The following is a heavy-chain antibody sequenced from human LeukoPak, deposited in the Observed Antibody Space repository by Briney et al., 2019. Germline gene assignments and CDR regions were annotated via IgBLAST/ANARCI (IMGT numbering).Heavy chain of an antibody. CDR3: ARDLAVVVVAATGY. D-gene: IGHD2-15*01. CDR1: GFTFSSYA. Sequence: PGGSLRLSCAASGFTFSSYAMHWVRQAPGKGLEWVAVISYDGSNKYYADSVKGRFTISRDNSKNTLYLQMNSLRAEDTAVYYCARDLAVVVVAATGYWGQGTLVTVSS. CDR2: ISYDGSNK. J-gene: IGHJ4*02. V-gene: IGHV3-30-3*01.